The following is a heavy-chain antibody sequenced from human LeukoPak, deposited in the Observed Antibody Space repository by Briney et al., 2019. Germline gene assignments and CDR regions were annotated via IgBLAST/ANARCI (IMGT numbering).Heavy chain of an antibody. V-gene: IGHV4-30-2*01. J-gene: IGHJ5*02. CDR3: ARARDTTSGSNWFDP. CDR1: GGSIYGGGYY. Sequence: PSETLSLTCTVSGGSIYGGGYYWSWIRQPPGKGLEWIGYIYHSGTTYYNPSLKSRVTISIDRSKNQFSLKLSSVTAADTAVYYCARARDTTSGSNWFDPWGQGTLVTVSS. CDR2: IYHSGTT. D-gene: IGHD1-26*01.